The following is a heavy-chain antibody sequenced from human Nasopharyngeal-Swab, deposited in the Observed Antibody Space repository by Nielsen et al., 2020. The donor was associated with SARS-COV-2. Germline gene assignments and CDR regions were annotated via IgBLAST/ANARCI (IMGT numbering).Heavy chain of an antibody. CDR2: IYHIEST. V-gene: IGHV4-39*01. J-gene: IGHJ3*02. CDR1: GRSLSSRCYY. D-gene: IGHD5-24*01. Sequence: SETLSLTCPLPGRSLSSRCYYWGWIRHPPGKGLEWIGSIYHIESTYYNPSLKSRFTISLHTSKNQFSLKLSSVTAADTAVYDCARHLRGWLQLRPDAFDIWGQGTMVTVSS. CDR3: ARHLRGWLQLRPDAFDI.